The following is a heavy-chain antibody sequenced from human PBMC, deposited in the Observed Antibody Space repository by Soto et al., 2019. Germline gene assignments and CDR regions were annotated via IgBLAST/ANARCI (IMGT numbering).Heavy chain of an antibody. J-gene: IGHJ6*02. CDR3: ARDFGSSWYGGNYYYGMDV. V-gene: IGHV4-4*07. D-gene: IGHD6-13*01. Sequence: QVQLQESGPGLVKPSETLSLTCTVSGGSISSYYWSWIRQPAGKGLEWIGRIYTSGSTNYNPSLKSRVTMSVDTSKNQFSLMLSSVTAADTAVYYCARDFGSSWYGGNYYYGMDVWGQGTTVTVSS. CDR1: GGSISSYY. CDR2: IYTSGST.